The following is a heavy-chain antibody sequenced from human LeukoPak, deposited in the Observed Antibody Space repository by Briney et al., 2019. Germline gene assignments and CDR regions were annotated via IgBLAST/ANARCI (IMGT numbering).Heavy chain of an antibody. D-gene: IGHD4-23*01. CDR1: GSTFSSYG. V-gene: IGHV3-30*02. CDR3: AKGLVSTVVTNWFDP. Sequence: GGSLRLSCAASGSTFSSYGMHWVRQAPGTGLEWVAFIRYDGSNKYYADSVKGRFTISRDNSKNTLYLQMNSLRAEDTAVYYCAKGLVSTVVTNWFDPWGQGTLVTVSS. CDR2: IRYDGSNK. J-gene: IGHJ5*02.